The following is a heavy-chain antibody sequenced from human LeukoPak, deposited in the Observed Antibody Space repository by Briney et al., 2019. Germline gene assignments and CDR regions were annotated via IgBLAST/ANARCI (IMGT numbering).Heavy chain of an antibody. V-gene: IGHV4-34*01. CDR1: GGSFSGYY. CDR3: ARGRGYYY. Sequence: SETLSLTCAVYGGSFSGYYWSWIRQPPGKGLEWIGEINHSGSTNYNPSLKSRVTISVDTSKNQFSLKLGSVTAADTAVYYCARGRGYYYWGQGTLVTVSS. J-gene: IGHJ4*02. CDR2: INHSGST. D-gene: IGHD5-18*01.